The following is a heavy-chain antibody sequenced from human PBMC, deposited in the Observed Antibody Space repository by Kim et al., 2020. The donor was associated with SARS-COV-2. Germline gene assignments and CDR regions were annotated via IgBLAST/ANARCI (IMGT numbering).Heavy chain of an antibody. Sequence: YDNPALTSRVTISVDTSKNQFTLKLSSVTAADTAVYYCASGAYSSGWYGYWGQGTLVTVSS. J-gene: IGHJ4*02. V-gene: IGHV4-39*01. CDR3: ASGAYSSGWYGY. D-gene: IGHD6-19*01.